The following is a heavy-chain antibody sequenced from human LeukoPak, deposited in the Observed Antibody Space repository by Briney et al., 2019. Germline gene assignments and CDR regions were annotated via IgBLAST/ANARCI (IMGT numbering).Heavy chain of an antibody. CDR3: AREDVLLWFGELSGWFDP. CDR1: GFTFSSYA. V-gene: IGHV3-30-3*01. D-gene: IGHD3-10*01. J-gene: IGHJ5*02. CDR2: ISYDGSNK. Sequence: GGSLRLSCAASGFTFSSYAMHWVRQAPGKGLGWVAVISYDGSNKYYADSVKGRFTISRDNSKNTLYLQMNSLRAEDTAVYYCAREDVLLWFGELSGWFDPWGQGTLVTVSS.